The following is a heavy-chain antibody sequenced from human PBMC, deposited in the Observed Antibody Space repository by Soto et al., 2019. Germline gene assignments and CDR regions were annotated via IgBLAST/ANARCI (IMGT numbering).Heavy chain of an antibody. D-gene: IGHD1-1*01. V-gene: IGHV3-21*01. J-gene: IGHJ3*02. CDR2: ISSSSSYI. CDR3: ARDPTQNWNDLDDAFDI. Sequence: GGSLRLSCAASGFTFSSYSMNWVRQAPGKGLEWVSSISSSSSYIYYADSVKGRFTISRDNAKNSLYLQMNSLRAEDTAVYYCARDPTQNWNDLDDAFDIWGQGTMVTVSS. CDR1: GFTFSSYS.